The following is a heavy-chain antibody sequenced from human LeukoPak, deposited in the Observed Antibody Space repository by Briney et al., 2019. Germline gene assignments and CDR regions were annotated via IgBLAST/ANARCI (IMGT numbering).Heavy chain of an antibody. D-gene: IGHD5-18*01. CDR3: ARAPRGYSYRPYYYYYYYMDV. CDR1: GFTFSSYS. CDR2: IKQDGSEK. V-gene: IGHV3-7*04. Sequence: GGSLRLSCAASGFTFSSYSMNWVRRAPGKGLEWVANIKQDGSEKYYVDSVKGRFTISRDNAKNSLYLQMNSLRAEDTAVYYCARAPRGYSYRPYYYYYYYMDVWGKGTTVTVSS. J-gene: IGHJ6*03.